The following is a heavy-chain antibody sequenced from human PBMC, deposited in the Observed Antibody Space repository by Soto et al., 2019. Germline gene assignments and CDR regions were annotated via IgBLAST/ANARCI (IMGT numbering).Heavy chain of an antibody. Sequence: PSETLSLTCTVSGGSISPFYWSWVRQPPGKGLEWIGYLYYSGNTNYNPSLKSRVTISVDESKNQVSLRLTSVTAADTAVYYCARVGGVAARTFDYWGQGTVVTVSS. CDR1: GGSISPFY. V-gene: IGHV4-59*01. D-gene: IGHD2-15*01. CDR2: LYYSGNT. J-gene: IGHJ4*02. CDR3: ARVGGVAARTFDY.